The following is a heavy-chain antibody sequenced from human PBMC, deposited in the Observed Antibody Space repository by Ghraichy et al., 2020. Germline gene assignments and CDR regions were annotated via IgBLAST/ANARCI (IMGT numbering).Heavy chain of an antibody. Sequence: LSLTCTASGCTFSTYNMNWVRQAPGKGLEWISYISSSSSTIHYADSVKGRFTISRDNVKNSVYLQMNSLRDEDTAVYYCASRYYGSERRMEHWGQGTLVTVPS. D-gene: IGHD3-10*01. CDR1: GCTFSTYN. V-gene: IGHV3-48*02. CDR3: ASRYYGSERRMEH. J-gene: IGHJ4*02. CDR2: ISSSSSTI.